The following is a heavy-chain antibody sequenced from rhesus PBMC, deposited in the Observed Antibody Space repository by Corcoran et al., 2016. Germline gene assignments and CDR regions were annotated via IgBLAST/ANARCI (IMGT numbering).Heavy chain of an antibody. Sequence: EVQLVQSGAEVKKPGASVKISCKASGYTFTDYYLHWVRQAPGKGLEWMGRVDPEDGEAIHAQKYQDGVTITADTSTDTAYMELSSLRSEDTAVYYCATAVNEYSNRPYGLDSWGQGVVVTVSS. CDR1: GYTFTDYY. CDR3: ATAVNEYSNRPYGLDS. J-gene: IGHJ6*01. V-gene: IGHV1-111*02. CDR2: VDPEDGEA. D-gene: IGHD4-23*01.